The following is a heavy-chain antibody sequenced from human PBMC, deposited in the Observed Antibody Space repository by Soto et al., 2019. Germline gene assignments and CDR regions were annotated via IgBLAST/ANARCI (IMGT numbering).Heavy chain of an antibody. D-gene: IGHD5-12*01. Sequence: GASVKVSCKASGFTFTSSAVQWVRQARGQRLEWIGWIVVGSGNTNYAQKFQERVTITRDMSTSTAYMELSSLRSEDTAVYYCAAVRRDGYNYYYYGMDVWGQGTTVTVSS. V-gene: IGHV1-58*01. J-gene: IGHJ6*02. CDR1: GFTFTSSA. CDR3: AAVRRDGYNYYYYGMDV. CDR2: IVVGSGNT.